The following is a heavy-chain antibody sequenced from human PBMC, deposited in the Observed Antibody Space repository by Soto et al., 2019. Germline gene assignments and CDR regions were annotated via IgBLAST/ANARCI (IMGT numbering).Heavy chain of an antibody. D-gene: IGHD3-9*01. Sequence: EVQLLESGGGLVQPGGSLRLSCAASGFTFSSYAMSWVRQAPGKGLEWVSAISDSGGSTYYADSVKGLCTISRHNSKNTLYLQMNSLTAEDTAVYYCEKDTDILTPKYPDYWGQGTLVTVSS. CDR3: EKDTDILTPKYPDY. CDR2: ISDSGGST. J-gene: IGHJ4*02. V-gene: IGHV3-23*01. CDR1: GFTFSSYA.